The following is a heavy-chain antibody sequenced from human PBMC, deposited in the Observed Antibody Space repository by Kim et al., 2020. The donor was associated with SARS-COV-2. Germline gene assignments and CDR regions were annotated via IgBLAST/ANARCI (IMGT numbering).Heavy chain of an antibody. J-gene: IGHJ4*02. V-gene: IGHV4-59*13. CDR2: IYYSGST. CDR3: ARDVYGSDY. D-gene: IGHD3-10*01. Sequence: SETLSLTCTVSGGSIRSYYWSWIRKPPGKGLEWIGYIYYSGSTNYNPSLKSRVTISLETSKNQFSLKLSSVTAADTALYYCARDVYGSDYWGQGTLVTVSS. CDR1: GGSIRSYY.